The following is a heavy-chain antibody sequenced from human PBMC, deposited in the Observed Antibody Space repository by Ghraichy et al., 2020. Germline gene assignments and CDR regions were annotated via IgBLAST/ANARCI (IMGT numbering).Heavy chain of an antibody. J-gene: IGHJ6*02. CDR2: IERKTEGGTT. CDR3: TTRGYGNYYYGMDV. CDR1: GFTFSNAW. V-gene: IGHV3-15*04. Sequence: GGSLRLSCAASGFTFSNAWMNWVRQAPGKGLEWVGRIERKTEGGTTDHAAPVKGRFTISRDDSKNTLDLQMNSLKIEDTAVYYCTTRGYGNYYYGMDVWGQGTTVTVSS. D-gene: IGHD3-3*01.